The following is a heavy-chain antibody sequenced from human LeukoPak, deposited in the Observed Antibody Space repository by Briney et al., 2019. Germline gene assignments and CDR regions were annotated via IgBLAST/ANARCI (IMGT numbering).Heavy chain of an antibody. V-gene: IGHV3-23*01. J-gene: IGHJ4*02. CDR1: GFAFDKYA. CDR3: ANPQTDYVWGSYRYRFDY. CDR2: ISGSGGST. D-gene: IGHD3-16*02. Sequence: PGGSLRLSCVASGFAFDKYAMTWLRQAPGKGLEWVSAISGSGGSTYYADSVKGRFTISRDNSKNTLYLQMNSLRAEDTAVYYCANPQTDYVWGSYRYRFDYWGQGTLVTVSS.